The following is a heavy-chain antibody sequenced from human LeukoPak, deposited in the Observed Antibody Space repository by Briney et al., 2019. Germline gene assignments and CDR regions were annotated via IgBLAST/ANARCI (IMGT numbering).Heavy chain of an antibody. CDR2: IKEDGSEN. Sequence: GGSLKLSCAASGFTLSSHWTSWVRQAPGKGLEWVANIKEDGSENYYVASVKGRFTVPRDNAKNSLYLQMNSLRAEDTAVYYWLRDLQDAPMTFDYWGQGTLVIASS. V-gene: IGHV3-7*03. J-gene: IGHJ4*02. CDR3: LRDLQDAPMTFDY. D-gene: IGHD3-22*01. CDR1: GFTLSSHW.